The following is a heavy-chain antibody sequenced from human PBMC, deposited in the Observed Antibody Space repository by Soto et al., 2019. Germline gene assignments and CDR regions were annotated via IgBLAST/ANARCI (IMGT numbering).Heavy chain of an antibody. CDR3: ARGRIAVAGGWLDP. D-gene: IGHD6-19*01. Sequence: QVQLQQWGAGLLKPSETLSLTCAVYGGSFSGYYWSWIRQPPGKGLEWIGEINHSGSTNYNPALRTRVSISVETSKNQCSLKRISVTAADTTGYYCARGRIAVAGGWLDPWGQGTLGTVSS. V-gene: IGHV4-34*01. J-gene: IGHJ5*02. CDR1: GGSFSGYY. CDR2: INHSGST.